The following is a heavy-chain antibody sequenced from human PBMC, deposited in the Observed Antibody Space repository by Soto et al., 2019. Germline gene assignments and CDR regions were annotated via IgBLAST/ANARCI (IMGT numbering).Heavy chain of an antibody. V-gene: IGHV4-30-2*01. D-gene: IGHD1-26*01. Sequence: SSETLSLTCAVSGGSISSGGYSWSWVRPPPGKGLEWIGYIYHSGSTYYNPSLKSRVTISVDRSKNQFSLKLSSVTAADTAVYYCARGGSYGLLGMDVWGQGTTVTVSS. CDR1: GGSISSGGYS. CDR3: ARGGSYGLLGMDV. J-gene: IGHJ6*02. CDR2: IYHSGST.